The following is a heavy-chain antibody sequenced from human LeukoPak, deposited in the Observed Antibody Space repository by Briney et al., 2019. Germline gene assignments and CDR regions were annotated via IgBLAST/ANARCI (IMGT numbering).Heavy chain of an antibody. Sequence: PGGSLRLSCTASGFSVSSNHMSWVRQAPGKGLEWVSLIYGGGATSYAESVKGRFTLSRDNSKNTLFFQMNNLRAEDTAVYYCARLAAGYWYFDLWSRGTLVTVSS. V-gene: IGHV3-53*01. D-gene: IGHD3-22*01. CDR1: GFSVSSNH. J-gene: IGHJ2*01. CDR3: ARLAAGYWYFDL. CDR2: IYGGGAT.